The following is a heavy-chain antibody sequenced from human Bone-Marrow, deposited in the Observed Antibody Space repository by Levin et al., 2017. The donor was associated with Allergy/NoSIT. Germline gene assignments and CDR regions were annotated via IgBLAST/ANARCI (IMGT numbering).Heavy chain of an antibody. Sequence: GESLKISCAASGFTFSDYYMSWIRQAPGKGLEWVSYISSSGSTIYYADSVKGRFTISRDNAKNSLYLQMNSLRAEDTAVYYCASIAVAGTKVFDYWGQGTLVTVSS. CDR2: ISSSGSTI. CDR3: ASIAVAGTKVFDY. D-gene: IGHD6-19*01. J-gene: IGHJ4*02. CDR1: GFTFSDYY. V-gene: IGHV3-11*01.